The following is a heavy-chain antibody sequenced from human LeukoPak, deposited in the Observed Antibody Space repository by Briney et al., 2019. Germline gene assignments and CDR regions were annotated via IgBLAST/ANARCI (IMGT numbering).Heavy chain of an antibody. D-gene: IGHD3-22*01. CDR1: GYTFTDYY. Sequence: ASVKISCKVSGYTFTDYYMHWVQQAPGKGLEWMGLVDPEDGETIYAEKFQGRVTITADTSTDTAYVELSSLRSEDTAVYYCATGRYYYDSSGYHYWGQGTLVTVSS. CDR2: VDPEDGET. V-gene: IGHV1-69-2*01. J-gene: IGHJ4*02. CDR3: ATGRYYYDSSGYHY.